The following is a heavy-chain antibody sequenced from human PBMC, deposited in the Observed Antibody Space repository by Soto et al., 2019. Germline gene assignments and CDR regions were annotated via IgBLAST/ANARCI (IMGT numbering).Heavy chain of an antibody. CDR2: ISYDGSNK. J-gene: IGHJ6*02. CDR3: ASSSGSYAYYYVMDV. Sequence: PGGSLRLSCAASGFTFSSYAMHWVRQAPGKGLEWVAVISYDGSNKYYADSVKGRFTISRDNSKNTLYLQMNSLRAEDTAVYYCASSSGSYAYYYVMDVCGQGTTVT. CDR1: GFTFSSYA. D-gene: IGHD1-26*01. V-gene: IGHV3-30-3*01.